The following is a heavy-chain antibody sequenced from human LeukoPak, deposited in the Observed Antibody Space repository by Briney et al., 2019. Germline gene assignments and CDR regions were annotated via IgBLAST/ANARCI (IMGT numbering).Heavy chain of an antibody. J-gene: IGHJ4*02. CDR1: GFTFDDYA. D-gene: IGHD7-27*01. CDR2: ISWNSGSI. CDR3: AKDISPLLGHYFDY. Sequence: TGGSLRLSCAASGFTFDDYAMHWVRQAPGKGLEWVSGISWNSGSIGYADSAKGRFTISRDNAKNSLYLQMNSLRAEDTALYYCAKDISPLLGHYFDYWGQGTLVTVSS. V-gene: IGHV3-9*01.